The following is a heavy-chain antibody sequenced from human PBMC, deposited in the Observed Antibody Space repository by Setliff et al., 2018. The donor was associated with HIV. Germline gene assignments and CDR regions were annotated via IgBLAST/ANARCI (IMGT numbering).Heavy chain of an antibody. CDR1: GGTFRRFG. D-gene: IGHD5-12*01. V-gene: IGHV1-69*13. J-gene: IGHJ4*02. CDR2: INPMFGTA. CDR3: VRDGASGYLSN. Sequence: SVKVSCKASGGTFRRFGISWVRQAPGKGLEWVGGINPMFGTANYAQKYLGRVTIRADESTITAHLELSSLTYEDTAVFYCVRDGASGYLSNWGQGTPVTVS.